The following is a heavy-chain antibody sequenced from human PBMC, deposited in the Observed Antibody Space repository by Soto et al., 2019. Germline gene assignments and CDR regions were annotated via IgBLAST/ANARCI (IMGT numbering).Heavy chain of an antibody. V-gene: IGHV3-23*01. D-gene: IGHD6-13*01. J-gene: IGHJ4*02. CDR1: GFTFSSYV. CDR2: LSGSGGSA. Sequence: EVQLLESGGDLVQPGGSLRLSCAASGFTFSSYVMTWVRQAPGKGLEWVSSLSGSGGSAYYADSVRGRFTISRDNSRNTLYLQMNGLRADDTAVYYCAKDVTSSSSWPYYFDYWGQGTLASVS. CDR3: AKDVTSSSSWPYYFDY.